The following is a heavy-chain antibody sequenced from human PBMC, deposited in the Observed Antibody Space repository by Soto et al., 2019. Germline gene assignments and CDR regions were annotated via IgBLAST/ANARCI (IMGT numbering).Heavy chain of an antibody. Sequence: ASVKVSCKASGYTFTSYGISWVRQAPGQGLEWMGWISAYNGNTNYAQKLQGRVTMTTNTSISTAYMELSSLRSEDTAVYYCARGLDYDFWSCYYRANDYWGQGTLVTVSS. J-gene: IGHJ4*02. CDR3: ARGLDYDFWSCYYRANDY. D-gene: IGHD3-3*01. V-gene: IGHV1-18*01. CDR2: ISAYNGNT. CDR1: GYTFTSYG.